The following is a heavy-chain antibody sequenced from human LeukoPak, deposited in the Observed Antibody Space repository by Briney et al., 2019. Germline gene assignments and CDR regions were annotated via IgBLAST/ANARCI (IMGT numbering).Heavy chain of an antibody. D-gene: IGHD6-13*01. J-gene: IGHJ4*02. CDR3: ARPGGSSWFQFDY. V-gene: IGHV4-59*08. CDR2: IYYSGST. Sequence: SETLSLTCTVSGGSISSYYWSWIRQPPGKGLEWIGYIYYSGSTNYNPSLKSRVTISVDTSKNQFSLKLNSVTAADTAVYYCARPGGSSWFQFDYWGQGTLVTVSS. CDR1: GGSISSYY.